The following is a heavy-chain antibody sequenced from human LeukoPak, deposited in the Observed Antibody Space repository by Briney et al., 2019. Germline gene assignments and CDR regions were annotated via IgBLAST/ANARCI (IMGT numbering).Heavy chain of an antibody. CDR1: GFTFSSYS. CDR2: ISSSSSYI. D-gene: IGHD3-22*01. CDR3: ARGGYYYDSSGYYDY. J-gene: IGHJ4*02. V-gene: IGHV3-21*05. Sequence: PGGSLRLSCAASGFTFSSYSMNWVRQAPGKGLEWVSYISSSSSYIYYADSVKGRFTISRDNAKNSLYLQMNSLRAEDTAVYYCARGGYYYDSSGYYDYWGQGTLVTVSS.